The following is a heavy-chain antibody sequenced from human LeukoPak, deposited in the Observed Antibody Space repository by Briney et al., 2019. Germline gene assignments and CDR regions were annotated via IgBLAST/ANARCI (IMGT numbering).Heavy chain of an antibody. CDR2: INPNSGGT. J-gene: IGHJ4*02. CDR3: AREHSSSSGKVFDY. CDR1: GYTCPGYY. V-gene: IGHV1-2*02. D-gene: IGHD6-6*01. Sequence: GASVKVSCKASGYTCPGYYMHWVRQAPGQGLEWMGWINPNSGGTNYAQKFQGRVTMTRDTSISTAYMELSRLRSDDTAVYYCAREHSSSSGKVFDYWGQGTLVTVSS.